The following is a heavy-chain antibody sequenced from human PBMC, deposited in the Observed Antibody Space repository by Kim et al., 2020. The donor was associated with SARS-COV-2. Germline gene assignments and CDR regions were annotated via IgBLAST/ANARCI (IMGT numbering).Heavy chain of an antibody. V-gene: IGHV1-3*01. CDR3: ASDSYSTPFDY. J-gene: IGHJ4*02. D-gene: IGHD6-13*01. CDR2: T. Sequence: TKYSRNFQGRVTITRGTSASTAYMELSSLSSEDTAVYYCASDSYSTPFDYWGQGTLVTVSS.